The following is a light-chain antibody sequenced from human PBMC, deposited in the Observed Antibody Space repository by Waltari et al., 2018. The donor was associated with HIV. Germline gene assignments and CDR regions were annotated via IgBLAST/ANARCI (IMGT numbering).Light chain of an antibody. CDR1: ALPKQS. CDR3: QSSDISGNYWV. J-gene: IGLJ3*02. Sequence: SYGLTQPPSVSVSPGQTATITCSGDALPKQSAYWYQQKPGQAPVMLIYKDSERPSGIPERFSGSSSATTVTLTISGVQAADEADYYCQSSDISGNYWVFGGGTKLTVL. V-gene: IGLV3-25*03. CDR2: KDS.